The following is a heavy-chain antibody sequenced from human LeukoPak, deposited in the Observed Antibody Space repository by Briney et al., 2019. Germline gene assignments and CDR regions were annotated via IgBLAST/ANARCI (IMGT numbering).Heavy chain of an antibody. V-gene: IGHV4-39*07. CDR3: ARVSTWAYNWFDP. CDR1: GGSIGSNNYY. J-gene: IGHJ5*02. CDR2: IYYSGST. D-gene: IGHD7-27*01. Sequence: SETLSLTCTVSGGSIGSNNYYWGWIRQPPGKGLEWIGSIYYSGSTYYNPSLKSRVTISVDTSKNQFSLKLSSVTAADTAVFYCARVSTWAYNWFDPWGQGTLVTVSS.